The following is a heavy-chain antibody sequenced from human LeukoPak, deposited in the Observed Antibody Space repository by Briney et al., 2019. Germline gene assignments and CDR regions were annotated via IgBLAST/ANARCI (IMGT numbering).Heavy chain of an antibody. J-gene: IGHJ3*02. D-gene: IGHD3-22*01. CDR3: ARGAYYDSSGSGAFDI. CDR1: GYTFTSYD. Sequence: ASVKVSCKASGYTFTSYDINWVRQATGQGLEWIGWMNPNSGNTGYARKFQGRVTMTRNTSISTAYMELSSLRSEDTAVYYCARGAYYDSSGSGAFDIWGQGTTVTVSS. V-gene: IGHV1-8*01. CDR2: MNPNSGNT.